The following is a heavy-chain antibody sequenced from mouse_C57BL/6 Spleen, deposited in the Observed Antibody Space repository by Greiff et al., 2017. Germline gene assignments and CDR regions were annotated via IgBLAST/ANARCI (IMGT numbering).Heavy chain of an antibody. CDR3: ARAGWLAY. J-gene: IGHJ3*01. CDR1: GFTFSSYA. CDR2: ISDGGSYT. Sequence: EVQRVESGGGLVKPGGSLKLSCAASGFTFSSYAMSWVRQTPEKRLEWVATISDGGSYTYYPDNVKGRFTISRDNAKNNLYLQMSHLKSEDTAMYYCARAGWLAYWGQGTLVTVSA. V-gene: IGHV5-4*01.